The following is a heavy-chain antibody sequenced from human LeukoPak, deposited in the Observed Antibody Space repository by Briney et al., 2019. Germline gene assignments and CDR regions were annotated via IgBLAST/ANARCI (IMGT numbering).Heavy chain of an antibody. CDR2: IYYSGST. V-gene: IGHV4-39*01. CDR3: ARDNYGYFFFDY. CDR1: GGSISSGTHY. D-gene: IGHD5-18*01. Sequence: PSETLSLTCTVSGGSISSGTHYWGWIRQPPGKGLEWIGSIYYSGSTYCNPSLKSRVTISVDTSKNQFSLKLSSVTAADTAVYYCARDNYGYFFFDYWGQGTLVTVSS. J-gene: IGHJ4*02.